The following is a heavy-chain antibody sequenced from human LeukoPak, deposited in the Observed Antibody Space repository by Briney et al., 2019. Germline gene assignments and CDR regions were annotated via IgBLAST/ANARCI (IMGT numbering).Heavy chain of an antibody. J-gene: IGHJ5*02. D-gene: IGHD3-10*01. V-gene: IGHV1-18*04. CDR3: ARAMVRGVITLWFDP. CDR1: GYTFTSYD. Sequence: ASVKVSCKASGYTFTSYDISWVRQAPGQGLEWMGWISAYNGNTNYAQKLQGRVTMTTDTSTSTAYMELRSLRSDDTAVYYCARAMVRGVITLWFDPWGQGTLVTVSS. CDR2: ISAYNGNT.